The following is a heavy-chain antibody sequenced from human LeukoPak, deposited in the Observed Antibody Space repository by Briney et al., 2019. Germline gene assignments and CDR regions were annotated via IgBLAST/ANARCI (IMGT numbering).Heavy chain of an antibody. CDR1: GFTFSSDS. Sequence: GGCLRLSCAASGFTFSSDSMNWVRQAPGKGLEWGSSISSSSSYIYYADSGRGRCTISRDNAKNSLYLQMNSLRAEDTAVYYCASYCSSTSCYTCYYGMDVWGKGTTVTVSS. CDR2: ISSSSSYI. CDR3: ASYCSSTSCYTCYYGMDV. V-gene: IGHV3-21*01. D-gene: IGHD2-2*01. J-gene: IGHJ6*04.